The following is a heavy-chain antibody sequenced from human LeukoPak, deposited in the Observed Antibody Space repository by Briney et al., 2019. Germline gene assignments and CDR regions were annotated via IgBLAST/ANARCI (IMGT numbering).Heavy chain of an antibody. V-gene: IGHV3-23*01. J-gene: IGHJ4*02. CDR3: AKSLPLGGYDYVWGSYRPIDY. Sequence: GGSLRLSCAASGFTFSSYAMSWVRQAPGKGLEWVSAISGSGGSTYYADSVKGRFTISRDNSKNTLYLQMNSLRAEDTAVYYCAKSLPLGGYDYVWGSYRPIDYWGQGTLVTVSS. D-gene: IGHD3-16*02. CDR2: ISGSGGST. CDR1: GFTFSSYA.